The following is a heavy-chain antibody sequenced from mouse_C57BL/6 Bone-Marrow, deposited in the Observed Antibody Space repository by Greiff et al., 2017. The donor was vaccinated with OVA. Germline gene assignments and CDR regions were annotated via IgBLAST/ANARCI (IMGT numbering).Heavy chain of an antibody. CDR3: ARSDYDVVYFDY. CDR1: GFTFSSYA. V-gene: IGHV5-4*01. D-gene: IGHD2-4*01. CDR2: ISDGGSYT. Sequence: EVQGVESGGGLVKPGGSLKLSCAASGFTFSSYAMSWVRQTPEKRLEWVATISDGGSYTYYPDNVKGRFTISRDNAKNNLYLQMSHLKSEDTAMYYCARSDYDVVYFDYWGQGTTLTVSS. J-gene: IGHJ2*01.